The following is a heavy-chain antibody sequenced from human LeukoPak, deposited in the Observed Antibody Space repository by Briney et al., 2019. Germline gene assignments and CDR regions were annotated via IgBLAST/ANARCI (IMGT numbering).Heavy chain of an antibody. J-gene: IGHJ5*02. D-gene: IGHD2-15*01. CDR1: GFTLSSYS. CDR2: ISSSSSYI. CDR3: ARDIGINWFDP. Sequence: GGSLRLSCAASGFTLSSYSMDWVRQAPGKGLEWVSSISSSSSYIYYADSVKGRFTISRDNAKNSLYLQMNSLRAEDTAVYYCARDIGINWFDPWGQGTLVTVSP. V-gene: IGHV3-21*01.